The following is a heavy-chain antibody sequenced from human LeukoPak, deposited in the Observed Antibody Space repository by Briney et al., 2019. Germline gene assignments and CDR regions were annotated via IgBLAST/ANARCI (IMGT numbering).Heavy chain of an antibody. V-gene: IGHV3-33*06. D-gene: IGHD3-16*02. Sequence: GGSLRLSCAASGFTFSGSTMHWVRQAPGKGLEWVAVIWYDGSNKYYADSVKGRFTISRDNSKNTLYLQMNSLRAEDTAVYYCAKEYERLGELSFDYWGQGTLVTVSS. CDR3: AKEYERLGELSFDY. CDR2: IWYDGSNK. CDR1: GFTFSGST. J-gene: IGHJ4*02.